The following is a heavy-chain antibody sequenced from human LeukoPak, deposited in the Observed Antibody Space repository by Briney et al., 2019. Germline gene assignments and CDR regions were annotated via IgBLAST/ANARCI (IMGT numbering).Heavy chain of an antibody. CDR1: GFTFSTYA. J-gene: IGHJ4*02. CDR3: ARVTYAVPDY. D-gene: IGHD2/OR15-2a*01. V-gene: IGHV3-48*04. CDR2: ISSSGKNI. Sequence: GGSLRLSCAASGFTFSTYAMNWVRQAPGKGLEWVSYISSSGKNIYFADSVKGRFTISRDNAKNSLFLQMNSLRAEDTAVYYCARVTYAVPDYWGQGTLVAVSS.